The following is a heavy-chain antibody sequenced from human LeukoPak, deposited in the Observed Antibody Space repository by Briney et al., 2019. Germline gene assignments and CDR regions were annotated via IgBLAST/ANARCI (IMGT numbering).Heavy chain of an antibody. V-gene: IGHV1-69*01. Sequence: SVKVSCKASGGTFSSYAISWVRQAPGQGLEWMGGIIPIFGTANYAQKFQGRVTITADESTSTAYMELSSLRSEDTAVYYCARFPTTVTNRWVNWFDPWGQGTLVTVSS. CDR1: GGTFSSYA. CDR3: ARFPTTVTNRWVNWFDP. J-gene: IGHJ5*02. D-gene: IGHD4-17*01. CDR2: IIPIFGTA.